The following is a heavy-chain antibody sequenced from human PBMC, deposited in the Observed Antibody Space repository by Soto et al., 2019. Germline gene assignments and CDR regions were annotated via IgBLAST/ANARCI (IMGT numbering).Heavy chain of an antibody. Sequence: QVQLVESGGGVVQPGRSLRLSCAASGFTFSSYAMHWVRQAPGKGLEWVAVISYDGSNKYYADSVKGRFTISRDNSKNTLYLQMNSLRAEDTAVYYCARDDSGYEYYYGMDVWGQGTTVTVSS. CDR1: GFTFSSYA. J-gene: IGHJ6*02. V-gene: IGHV3-30-3*01. D-gene: IGHD5-12*01. CDR3: ARDDSGYEYYYGMDV. CDR2: ISYDGSNK.